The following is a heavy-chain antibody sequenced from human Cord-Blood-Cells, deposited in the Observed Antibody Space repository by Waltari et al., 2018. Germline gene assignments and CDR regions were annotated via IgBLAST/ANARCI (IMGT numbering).Heavy chain of an antibody. V-gene: IGHV3-30*18. CDR1: VFPFSSSR. CDR3: AKDLVGAFDY. J-gene: IGHJ4*02. CDR2: ISYDGSNK. Sequence: QVQLVESGGGVVQTGRSLRLSCAASVFPFSSSRLYWVRQAPGKGLEWVAVISYDGSNKYYADSVKGRFTISRDNSKNTLYLQMNSLRAEDTAVYYCAKDLVGAFDYWGQGTLVTVSS. D-gene: IGHD1-26*01.